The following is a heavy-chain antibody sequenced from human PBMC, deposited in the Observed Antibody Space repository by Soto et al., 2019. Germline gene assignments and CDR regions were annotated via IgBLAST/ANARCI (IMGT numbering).Heavy chain of an antibody. CDR3: TTGMGYYDPYGMDV. J-gene: IGHJ6*02. CDR2: INSETDGGTT. D-gene: IGHD3-16*01. V-gene: IGHV3-15*01. CDR1: GLTFSYAW. Sequence: LRLSCAASGLTFSYAWKSWVRQAPGKGLEWVGRINSETDGGTTNYAAPVKGRFTISRDDSKNTLYLQMNSLKTEDTAVYYCTTGMGYYDPYGMDVWGQGTTVTVSS.